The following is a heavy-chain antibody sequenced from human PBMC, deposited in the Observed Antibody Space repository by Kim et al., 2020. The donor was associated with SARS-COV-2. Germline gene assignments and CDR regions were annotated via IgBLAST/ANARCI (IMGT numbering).Heavy chain of an antibody. J-gene: IGHJ4*02. CDR2: IYPGDSDT. CDR3: ARQSIPISYYDFWSGYYLFDY. V-gene: IGHV5-51*01. D-gene: IGHD3-3*01. Sequence: GESLKISCKGSGYSFTSYWIGWVRQMPGKGLEWMGIIYPGDSDTRYSPSFQGQVTISADKSISTAYLQWSSLKASDTAMYYCARQSIPISYYDFWSGYYLFDYWGQGTLVTVSS. CDR1: GYSFTSYW.